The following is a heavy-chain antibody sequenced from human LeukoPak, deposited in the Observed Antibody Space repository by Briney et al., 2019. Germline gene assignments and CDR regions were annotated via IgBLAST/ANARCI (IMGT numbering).Heavy chain of an antibody. CDR1: GFTFSSYG. Sequence: SLRLSWAASGFTFSSYGMHWVSQAPGKGLEWVAFIRYDGSNKYYADSVKGRFTISRDNSKTTLYLQMNSLRAEDTAVYYCAKLVDCSGGSCYSDHYYYYMDVWGKGTTVTISS. CDR2: IRYDGSNK. D-gene: IGHD2-15*01. CDR3: AKLVDCSGGSCYSDHYYYYMDV. V-gene: IGHV3-30*02. J-gene: IGHJ6*03.